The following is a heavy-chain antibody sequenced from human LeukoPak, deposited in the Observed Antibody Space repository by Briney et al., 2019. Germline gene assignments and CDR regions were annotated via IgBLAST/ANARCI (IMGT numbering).Heavy chain of an antibody. CDR3: ARDTMVRGPRLYYYYYMDV. J-gene: IGHJ6*03. V-gene: IGHV3-74*01. D-gene: IGHD3-10*01. CDR2: INSDGINT. Sequence: GGSLRLSCAASGFTFSNYWMHWVRQAPGKGLVWVSRINSDGINTSYADSVKGRFTISRDNAKNTLYLQMNSLGAEDTAVYYCARDTMVRGPRLYYYYYMDVWGKGTTVTVSS. CDR1: GFTFSNYW.